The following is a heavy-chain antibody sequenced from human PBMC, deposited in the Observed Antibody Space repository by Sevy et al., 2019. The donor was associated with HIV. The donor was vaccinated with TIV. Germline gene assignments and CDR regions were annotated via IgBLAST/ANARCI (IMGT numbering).Heavy chain of an antibody. CDR1: GYTFTSYG. Sequence: ASVKVSCKASGYTFTSYGISLVRQAPGQGLEWMGWISAYNGNTNYAQKLQGRVTMTTDTSTSTAYMERGSLRSDDTAVYYCVRGAVVVVAATNYYYYGMDVWGQGTTVTVSS. V-gene: IGHV1-18*01. CDR2: ISAYNGNT. CDR3: VRGAVVVVAATNYYYYGMDV. D-gene: IGHD2-15*01. J-gene: IGHJ6*02.